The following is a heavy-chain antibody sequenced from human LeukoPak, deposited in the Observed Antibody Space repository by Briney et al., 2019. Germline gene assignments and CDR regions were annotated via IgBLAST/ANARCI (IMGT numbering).Heavy chain of an antibody. CDR2: IIPIFGTA. D-gene: IGHD6-13*01. V-gene: IGHV1-69*13. CDR3: ARSQQLTFDY. CDR1: GGTFSSYP. Sequence: SVTVSCKASGGTFSSYPISWVRQPPGQGLEWMGGIIPIFGTANYAQKFQGRVTITADESTSTAYMELSSLRSEDTAVYYCARSQQLTFDYWGQGTLVTVSS. J-gene: IGHJ4*02.